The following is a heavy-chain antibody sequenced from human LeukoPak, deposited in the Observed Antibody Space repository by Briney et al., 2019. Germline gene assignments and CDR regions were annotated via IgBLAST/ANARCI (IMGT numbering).Heavy chain of an antibody. CDR2: IIPIFGTA. J-gene: IGHJ6*03. CDR3: AREQSIAARLTYYYYMDV. D-gene: IGHD6-6*01. CDR1: GGTFSSYA. V-gene: IGHV1-69*13. Sequence: PEASVKVSCKASGGTFSSYAISWVRQAPGQGLEWMGGIIPIFGTANYAQKFQGRVTITADESTSTAYMELGSLRSEDTAVYYCAREQSIAARLTYYYYMDVWGKGTTVTVSS.